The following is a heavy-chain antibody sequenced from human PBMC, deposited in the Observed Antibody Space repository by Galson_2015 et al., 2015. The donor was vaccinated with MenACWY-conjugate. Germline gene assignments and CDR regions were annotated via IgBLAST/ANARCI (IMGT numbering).Heavy chain of an antibody. D-gene: IGHD5-12*01. CDR1: GYSFSSYC. CDR3: ARGYIAKGLSSY. V-gene: IGHV5-51*03. J-gene: IGHJ4*02. CDR2: IDPSDSDT. Sequence: QSGAEVKKPGESLEISCKGSGYSFSSYCIGWVRQMPGKGLEWMGIIDPSDSDTRYSPSFQGQVTISADKSISTAYLQWSSLKASDTAIYCCARGYIAKGLSSYWGQETLVTVSS.